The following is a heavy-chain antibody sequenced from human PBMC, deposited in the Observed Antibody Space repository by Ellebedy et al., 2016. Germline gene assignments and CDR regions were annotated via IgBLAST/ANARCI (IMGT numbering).Heavy chain of an antibody. J-gene: IGHJ6*02. V-gene: IGHV3-9*01. CDR1: GFTFDDYA. CDR3: AKDMYYDILPSGNYYGMDV. Sequence: SLKISXAASGFTFDDYAMHWVRQAPGKGLEWVSGISWNSGSIGYADSVKGRFTISRDNAKNSLYLQMNSLRAEDTALYYCAKDMYYDILPSGNYYGMDVWGQGTTVTVSS. D-gene: IGHD3-9*01. CDR2: ISWNSGSI.